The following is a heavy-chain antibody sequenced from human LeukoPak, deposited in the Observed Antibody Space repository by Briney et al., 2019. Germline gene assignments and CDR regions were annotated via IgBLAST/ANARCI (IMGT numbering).Heavy chain of an antibody. V-gene: IGHV3-33*01. CDR3: ARGMTGSGSTYYFDY. J-gene: IGHJ4*02. CDR1: GFTFSSYG. D-gene: IGHD3-10*01. Sequence: PGRSLRLSCAASGFTFSSYGMHWVRQAPGKGLEWVAVIWYDGSNKYYADSVKGRFTISRDNSKNTLYLQMNSPRAEDTAVYYCARGMTGSGSTYYFDYWGQGTLVTVSS. CDR2: IWYDGSNK.